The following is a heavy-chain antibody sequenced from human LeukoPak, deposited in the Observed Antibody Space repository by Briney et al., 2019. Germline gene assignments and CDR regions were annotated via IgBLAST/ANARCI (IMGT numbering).Heavy chain of an antibody. CDR3: AKDLGVTAMVN. V-gene: IGHV3-74*01. D-gene: IGHD5-18*01. CDR1: GFTFSSYW. J-gene: IGHJ4*02. CDR2: MNSDGSST. Sequence: GGSLRLSCAASGFTFSSYWMHWVGQAPGKGLVWVSRMNSDGSSTSYADSVKGRFTISRDNAKNTLYLQMNSLRAEDTAVYYCAKDLGVTAMVNWGQGTLVTVSS.